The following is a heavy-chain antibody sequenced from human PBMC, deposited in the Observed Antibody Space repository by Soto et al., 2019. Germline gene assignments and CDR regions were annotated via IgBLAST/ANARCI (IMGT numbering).Heavy chain of an antibody. Sequence: EVQLLESGGGLVQPGGSLRLSCAASGFTFSSYAMSWVRQAPGQGLEWVSVISGSGDSTYYADSVRGRFTSSRDNSKNTLYLQMNSLRAEDTAVYYCAKDRDGAAPGPTKFYGMDVWGQGTTVTVSS. V-gene: IGHV3-23*01. CDR2: ISGSGDST. CDR1: GFTFSSYA. D-gene: IGHD6-13*01. CDR3: AKDRDGAAPGPTKFYGMDV. J-gene: IGHJ6*02.